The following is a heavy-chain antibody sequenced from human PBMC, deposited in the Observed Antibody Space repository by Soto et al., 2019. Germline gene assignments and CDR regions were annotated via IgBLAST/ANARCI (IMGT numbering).Heavy chain of an antibody. CDR2: ISGSGGST. CDR1: GFTFSSYA. CDR3: AVSYYSSGWYRGAFDI. V-gene: IGHV3-23*01. D-gene: IGHD6-19*01. J-gene: IGHJ3*02. Sequence: PGGSLRLSCAASGFTFSSYAMIWVRQAPGKGLEWVSAISGSGGSTYYADSVKGRFTISRDNSKNTLYLQMNSLRAEDTAVYYCAVSYYSSGWYRGAFDIWGQGTMVTVSS.